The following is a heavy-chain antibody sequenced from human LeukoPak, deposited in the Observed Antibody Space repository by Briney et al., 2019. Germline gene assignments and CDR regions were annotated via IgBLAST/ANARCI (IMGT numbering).Heavy chain of an antibody. CDR3: ARAQGYSTSWYTGYSYYMYV. J-gene: IGHJ6*03. CDR2: INHSGST. CDR1: GGSFSGYY. D-gene: IGHD6-13*01. V-gene: IGHV4-34*01. Sequence: SETLSLTCAVYGGSFSGYYWSWIRQPPGKGLECIGEINHSGSTNYNPSLKSRVTISVDTSKNQFSLKLSSVTAADTAVYYCARAQGYSTSWYTGYSYYMYVWGKGTTVTISS.